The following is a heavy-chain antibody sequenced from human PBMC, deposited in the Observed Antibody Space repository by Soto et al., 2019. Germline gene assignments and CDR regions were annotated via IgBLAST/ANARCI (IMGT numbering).Heavy chain of an antibody. Sequence: PGGSLRLSCAASGFTFSSYAMSWVRQAPGKGLEWVSAISGSGGSTYYADSVKGRFTISRDNSKNTLYLQMNSLRAEDTAVYYCAKDLVDWVMIKVVYWGQGTLVTVSS. V-gene: IGHV3-23*01. D-gene: IGHD3-9*01. J-gene: IGHJ4*02. CDR1: GFTFSSYA. CDR3: AKDLVDWVMIKVVY. CDR2: ISGSGGST.